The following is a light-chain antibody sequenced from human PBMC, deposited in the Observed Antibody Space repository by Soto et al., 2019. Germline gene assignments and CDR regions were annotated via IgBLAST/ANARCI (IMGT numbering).Light chain of an antibody. CDR1: DSDIGVNNY. Sequence: QSALTQPASVSGSPGQSITISCTGTDSDIGVNNYVSWYKQHPGKAPKLLISEVRNRPSGVSSRFSGSKSGNTASLTISGLQAEDEADYYCSSYRSSGSTVIFGGGTQLTVL. V-gene: IGLV2-14*01. J-gene: IGLJ2*01. CDR2: EVR. CDR3: SSYRSSGSTVI.